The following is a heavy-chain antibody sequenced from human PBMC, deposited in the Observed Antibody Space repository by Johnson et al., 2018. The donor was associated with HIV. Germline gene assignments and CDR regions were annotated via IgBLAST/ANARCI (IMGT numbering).Heavy chain of an antibody. D-gene: IGHD2-21*01. V-gene: IGHV3-30*04. CDR2: ISYDGSKK. Sequence: QVQLVESGGGVVRPGRSLRLSCAAFGFTFSNYPMHWVRQAPGKGLEWVAVISYDGSKKYYADSVKGRFTISRDNSKNTLYLQMNSLRAEDTAVYYCAKDRYSLTRDTFDIWGQGTMVTVSS. CDR3: AKDRYSLTRDTFDI. J-gene: IGHJ3*02. CDR1: GFTFSNYP.